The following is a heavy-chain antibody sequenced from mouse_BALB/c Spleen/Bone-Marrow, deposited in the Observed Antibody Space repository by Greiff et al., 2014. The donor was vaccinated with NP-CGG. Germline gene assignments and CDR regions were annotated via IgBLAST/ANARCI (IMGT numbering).Heavy chain of an antibody. V-gene: IGHV1-80*01. D-gene: IGHD2-14*01. CDR3: ARRYERYAFAY. Sequence: VQLQQSGAELVRPGSSVKISCKASGYAFSSYWMNWVKQRPGQGLEWIGQIYPGDGDTNYNGKFKGKATLTADKSSSTAYMQLSSLTSEDSAVYVCARRYERYAFAYWGQGTLVTVSA. CDR2: IYPGDGDT. J-gene: IGHJ3*01. CDR1: GYAFSSYW.